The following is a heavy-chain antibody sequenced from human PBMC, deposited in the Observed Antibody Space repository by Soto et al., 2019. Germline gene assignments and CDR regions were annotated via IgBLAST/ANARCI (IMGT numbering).Heavy chain of an antibody. V-gene: IGHV3-30*18. CDR1: GFTFSSYG. J-gene: IGHJ4*02. CDR3: AKEKDEGVDY. CDR2: ISYDGSNE. Sequence: GRSLRLSCAASGFTFSSYGMHWIRQAPGKGLEWVAVISYDGSNEYYADSVKGRFTISRDNSKNTLYLQMNSLRAEDTAVYYCAKEKDEGVDYWGQGTLVTVSS.